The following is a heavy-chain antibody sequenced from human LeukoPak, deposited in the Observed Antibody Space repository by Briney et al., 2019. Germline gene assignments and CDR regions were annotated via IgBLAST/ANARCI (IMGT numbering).Heavy chain of an antibody. V-gene: IGHV3-23*01. J-gene: IGHJ4*02. Sequence: PGGSLRLSCAASRFTFSSYAMSWVRQAPGKGLEWVSAISGSGGSTYYADSVKGRFTISRDNSKNTLHLQMNGLRAEDTAVYYCAKDLSGSLVGATIDYWGQGTLVTVSS. D-gene: IGHD1-26*01. CDR3: AKDLSGSLVGATIDY. CDR2: ISGSGGST. CDR1: RFTFSSYA.